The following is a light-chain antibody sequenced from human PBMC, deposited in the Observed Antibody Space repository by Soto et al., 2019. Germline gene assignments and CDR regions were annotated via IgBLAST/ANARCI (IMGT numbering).Light chain of an antibody. CDR1: QSVSSSY. Sequence: EIVLAQSPGTLSLSPGVRATLSCRASQSVSSSYLAWYQQKPGQAPRLLIYGASSRATGIPDRFSGSGSGTDFTLTISSLEPEDFAIYYCQQYGSSPLWTFGQGTKVEIK. V-gene: IGKV3-20*01. CDR3: QQYGSSPLWT. J-gene: IGKJ1*01. CDR2: GAS.